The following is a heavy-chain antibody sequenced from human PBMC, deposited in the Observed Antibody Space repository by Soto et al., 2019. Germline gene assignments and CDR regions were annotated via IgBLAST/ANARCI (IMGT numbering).Heavy chain of an antibody. J-gene: IGHJ4*02. D-gene: IGHD1-26*01. CDR2: ISSGGGSP. V-gene: IGHV3-23*01. CDR1: GFTFSDYA. CDR3: AKGDGRIVPRPFDY. Sequence: QLLESGGGLVQPGGSLRLSCAASGFTFSDYAMSWVRQAPGKGLEWVSSISSGGGSPYYADSVKGRFTISRNNSKNTLFLQMTSLRAEDTAVYYCAKGDGRIVPRPFDYWGQGTLVTVSS.